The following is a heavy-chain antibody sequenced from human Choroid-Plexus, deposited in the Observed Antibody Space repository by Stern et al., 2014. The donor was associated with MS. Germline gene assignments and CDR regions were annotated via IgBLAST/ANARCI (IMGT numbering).Heavy chain of an antibody. D-gene: IGHD3-16*02. V-gene: IGHV1-2*06. J-gene: IGHJ4*02. CDR2: IDPGSGVT. Sequence: VQLVESGAEVTKPGASVKVSCKASGYRFSTFYLHWLRQAPGQGLQWIGRIDPGSGVTNSSQTFQGRLTMTRDRSSTTAYLELRGLRSDDTAVYYCARIYCSGDECYHSFDTWGQGTLVTVSS. CDR1: GYRFSTFY. CDR3: ARIYCSGDECYHSFDT.